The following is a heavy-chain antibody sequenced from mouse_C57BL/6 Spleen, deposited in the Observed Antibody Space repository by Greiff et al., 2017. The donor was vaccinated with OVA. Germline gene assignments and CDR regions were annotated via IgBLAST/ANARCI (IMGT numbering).Heavy chain of an antibody. Sequence: EVKLQESGPELVKPGDSVKISCKASGYSFTGYFMNWVMQSHGKSLEWIGRINPYNGDTFYNQKFKGKATLTVDKSSSTAHMELRSLTSEDSAVYYCARPDYDEGYFDVWGTGTTVTVSS. CDR3: ARPDYDEGYFDV. CDR2: INPYNGDT. J-gene: IGHJ1*03. CDR1: GYSFTGYF. D-gene: IGHD2-4*01. V-gene: IGHV1-20*01.